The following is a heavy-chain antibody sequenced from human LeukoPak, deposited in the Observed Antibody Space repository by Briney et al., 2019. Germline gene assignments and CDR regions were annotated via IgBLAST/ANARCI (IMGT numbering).Heavy chain of an antibody. Sequence: GGSLRLSCAASGFTFSTYGMSWVRQAPGKGLEWVSGISGSGGSRFYTDSVKGRFTISRDNSKNTLYLQMDSLRAEDTAVYYCAKLREWELPDLFDYWGQGTLVTVSS. CDR1: GFTFSTYG. J-gene: IGHJ4*02. V-gene: IGHV3-23*01. CDR2: ISGSGGSR. CDR3: AKLREWELPDLFDY. D-gene: IGHD1-26*01.